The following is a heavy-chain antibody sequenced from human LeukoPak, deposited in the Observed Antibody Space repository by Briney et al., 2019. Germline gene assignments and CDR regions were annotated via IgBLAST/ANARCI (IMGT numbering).Heavy chain of an antibody. J-gene: IGHJ6*03. Sequence: ASVKVSCKASGYTFTGYYMHWVRQAPGQGLEWMGWINPNSGGTNYAQKFQGRVTMTRDTSISTAYMELSRLRSDDTAVYYCARAREGQWLGNYYYYYMDVWGKGTTVTVSS. CDR2: INPNSGGT. CDR3: ARAREGQWLGNYYYYYMDV. CDR1: GYTFTGYY. V-gene: IGHV1-2*02. D-gene: IGHD6-19*01.